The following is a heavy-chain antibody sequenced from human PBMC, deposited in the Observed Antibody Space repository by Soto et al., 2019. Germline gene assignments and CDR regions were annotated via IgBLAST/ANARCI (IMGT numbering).Heavy chain of an antibody. CDR2: IYYSGST. Sequence: SETLSLTCTVSGGSLSSGDYYWSWIRQPPGKGLEWIGYIYYSGSTYYNPSLKSRVTISVDTSKNQFSLKLSSVTAADTAVYYCARASIYGGFNTYQKYSGSYYLFDYWGQGTLVTVSS. CDR3: ARASIYGGFNTYQKYSGSYYLFDY. CDR1: GGSLSSGDYY. D-gene: IGHD1-26*01. J-gene: IGHJ4*02. V-gene: IGHV4-30-4*01.